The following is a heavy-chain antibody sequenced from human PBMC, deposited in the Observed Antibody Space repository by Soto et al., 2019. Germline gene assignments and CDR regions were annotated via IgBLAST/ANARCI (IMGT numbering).Heavy chain of an antibody. CDR3: ARGTGGFGLESVAATLYFDY. CDR2: IYYSGST. D-gene: IGHD2-15*01. V-gene: IGHV4-59*01. Sequence: SSETLSLTCTVSGGSISSYYWSWIRQPPGKGLEWIGYIYYSGSTNYNPSLKSRVTISVDTSKNQFSLKLSSVTAADTAVYYCARGTGGFGLESVAATLYFDYWGQGTLVTVSS. CDR1: GGSISSYY. J-gene: IGHJ4*02.